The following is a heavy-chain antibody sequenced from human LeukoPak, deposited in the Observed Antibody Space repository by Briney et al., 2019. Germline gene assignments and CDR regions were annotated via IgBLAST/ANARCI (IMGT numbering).Heavy chain of an antibody. CDR2: IYSSGST. D-gene: IGHD3-10*01. CDR1: GGSINNYY. Sequence: SETLSLTCTVSGGSINNYYWSWIRQPAAQGLEWIGLIYSSGSTSYNPSLKSRVTMSVDTSTKHFSLRLSSVTAADTAVYYCARAVGGDGSGSLWGPGTLVTVSS. CDR3: ARAVGGDGSGSL. J-gene: IGHJ4*02. V-gene: IGHV4-4*07.